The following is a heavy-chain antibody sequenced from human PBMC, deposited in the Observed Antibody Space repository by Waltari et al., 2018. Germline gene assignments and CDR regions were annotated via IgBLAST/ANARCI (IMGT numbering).Heavy chain of an antibody. CDR3: ARTVAGHFDY. Sequence: QVQLQESGPGLVKPSETLSLTCTVSGGSISSHYWSWIRQPPGKGLEWIGYIYYSGSTNASPALKSRVTISVDTSKNQFSLKLSSVTAADTAVYYCARTVAGHFDYWGQGTLVTVSS. CDR2: IYYSGST. CDR1: GGSISSHY. V-gene: IGHV4-59*11. J-gene: IGHJ4*02. D-gene: IGHD6-19*01.